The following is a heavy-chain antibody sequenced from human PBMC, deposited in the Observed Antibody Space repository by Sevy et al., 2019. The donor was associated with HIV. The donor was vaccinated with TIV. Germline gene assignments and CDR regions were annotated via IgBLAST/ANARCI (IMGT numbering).Heavy chain of an antibody. V-gene: IGHV3-30-3*01. Sequence: GGSLRLSCAASGFNFSSYAMHWVRQAPGKGLEWVAMTSTDGNNKYYADAVKGRFTISRDNSKNTLFLQMDTLRAEDTALYYCARDAVIQLWEYYFDYWGQGTLVTVSS. CDR1: GFNFSSYA. J-gene: IGHJ4*02. CDR2: TSTDGNNK. CDR3: ARDAVIQLWEYYFDY. D-gene: IGHD5-18*01.